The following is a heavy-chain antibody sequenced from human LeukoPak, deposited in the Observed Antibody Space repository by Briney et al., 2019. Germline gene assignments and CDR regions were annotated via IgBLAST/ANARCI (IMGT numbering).Heavy chain of an antibody. Sequence: ASVKVSCKASGYTFTSYGISWVRLAPGQGLEWMGRINPNSGGTNYAQKFQGRVTMTRDTSISTAYMELSRLRSDDTAVYYCASILWFGDAFDIWSQGTMVTVSS. CDR1: GYTFTSYG. CDR3: ASILWFGDAFDI. CDR2: INPNSGGT. V-gene: IGHV1-2*06. J-gene: IGHJ3*02. D-gene: IGHD3-10*01.